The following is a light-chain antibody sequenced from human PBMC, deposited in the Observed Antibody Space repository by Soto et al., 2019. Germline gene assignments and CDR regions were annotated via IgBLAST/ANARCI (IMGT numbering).Light chain of an antibody. Sequence: ENVLTQSPGTLSLSPGERATLSCRASQSIGSSYLAWYQQKPGHAPRLIIYGTSNRATGIPDRFSGSWSGTDFTLTISRLEPEYFAVYYCQQFGSSWLTFGQGTKLEIK. CDR3: QQFGSSWLT. J-gene: IGKJ1*01. V-gene: IGKV3-20*01. CDR2: GTS. CDR1: QSIGSSY.